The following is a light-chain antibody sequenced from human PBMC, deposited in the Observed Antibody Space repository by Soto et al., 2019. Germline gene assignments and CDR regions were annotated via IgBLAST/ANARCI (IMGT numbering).Light chain of an antibody. CDR2: EVT. V-gene: IGLV2-14*01. J-gene: IGLJ1*01. Sequence: QSALTQPASVSGSRGQSITISCTGTSSDVGGYDYVSWYQQHPGKAPKLMIFEVTNRPSGVSNRFSGSKSGNTASLTISGLRAEDEADYYCSSFRSTSTLPYVFGTGTKLTVL. CDR1: SSDVGGYDY. CDR3: SSFRSTSTLPYV.